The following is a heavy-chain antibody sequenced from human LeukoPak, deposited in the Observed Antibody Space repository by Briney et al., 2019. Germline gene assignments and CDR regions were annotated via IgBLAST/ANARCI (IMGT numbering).Heavy chain of an antibody. CDR2: IHHDGRT. CDR3: AREPVPQDYGDTVNAYDL. Sequence: KSSETLSLTCAVYGGSLSGHYWSWIRQSPGKGLEWIGDIHHDGRTKYSPSLKSRVSILLDTPKNEVSLRLTPVTAADTALYFCAREPVPQDYGDTVNAYDLWGQGTMVIVSS. CDR1: GGSLSGHY. D-gene: IGHD4-17*01. V-gene: IGHV4-34*01. J-gene: IGHJ3*01.